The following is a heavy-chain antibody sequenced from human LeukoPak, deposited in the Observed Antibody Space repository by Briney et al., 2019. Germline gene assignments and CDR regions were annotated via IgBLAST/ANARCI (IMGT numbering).Heavy chain of an antibody. V-gene: IGHV3-7*03. CDR2: IKQDGSEK. Sequence: GGSLRLSCAASGFTFSSYWISWVREAPGKGLEWVANIKQDGSEKYYVDSVKGRFTISRDNAKNSLYLQMNSLRAEDTVVYYCARAMDVWGQGNTVTVSS. CDR3: ARAMDV. CDR1: GFTFSSYW. J-gene: IGHJ6*02.